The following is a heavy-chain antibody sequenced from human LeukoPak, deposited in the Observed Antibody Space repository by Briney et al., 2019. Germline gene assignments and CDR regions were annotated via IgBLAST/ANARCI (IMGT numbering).Heavy chain of an antibody. CDR1: GFTFSSYE. Sequence: GGSLRLSCAASGFTFSSYEMNWVRQAPGKGLEWVSYISTISIIYYADSVKGRFTISRDNAKNSLYLQMNSLRAEDTAVYYCARGHIVGATIAGMDVWGQGTKVAVSS. J-gene: IGHJ6*02. CDR3: ARGHIVGATIAGMDV. CDR2: ISTISII. D-gene: IGHD1-26*01. V-gene: IGHV3-48*03.